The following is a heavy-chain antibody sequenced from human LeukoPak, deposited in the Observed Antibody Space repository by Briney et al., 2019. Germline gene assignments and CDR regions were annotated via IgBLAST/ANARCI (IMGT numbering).Heavy chain of an antibody. D-gene: IGHD3-3*01. CDR1: GGPISSSSYY. J-gene: IGHJ3*02. CDR3: ASPYYDFWSGDTNPDAFDI. CDR2: IYYSGST. Sequence: SETLSLTCTVSGGPISSSSYYWGWIRQPPGKGLEWIGSIYYSGSTNYNPSLKSRVTISVDKSKNQFSLKLSSVTAADTAVYYCASPYYDFWSGDTNPDAFDIWGQGTMVTVSS. V-gene: IGHV4-39*07.